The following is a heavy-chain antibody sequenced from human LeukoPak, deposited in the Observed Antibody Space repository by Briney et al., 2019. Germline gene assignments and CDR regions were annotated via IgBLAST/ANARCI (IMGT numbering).Heavy chain of an antibody. V-gene: IGHV1-46*01. J-gene: IGHJ4*02. CDR2: INPSGGGT. Sequence: ASVKVSCKASGYTFTSYYMHWVRQAPGQGLEWMGIINPSGGGTSYAQKFQGRVTMTRDSSTSTVYMELSSLRFEDTAVYYCARGGGNNEDYWGQGTLVTVSS. CDR3: ARGGGNNEDY. D-gene: IGHD4-23*01. CDR1: GYTFTSYY.